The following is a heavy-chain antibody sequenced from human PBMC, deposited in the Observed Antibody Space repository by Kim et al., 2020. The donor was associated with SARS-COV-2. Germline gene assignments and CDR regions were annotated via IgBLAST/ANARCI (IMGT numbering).Heavy chain of an antibody. D-gene: IGHD1-7*01. J-gene: IGHJ5*02. CDR2: IYYSGST. CDR1: GGSISSSSYY. V-gene: IGHV4-39*01. Sequence: SETLSLTCTVSGGSISSSSYYWGWIRQPPGKGLEWIGSIYYSGSTYYNPSLKSRVTISVDTSKNQFSLKLSSVTAADTAVYYCVVELELRPVWWFDPWGQGTLVTVSS. CDR3: VVELELRPVWWFDP.